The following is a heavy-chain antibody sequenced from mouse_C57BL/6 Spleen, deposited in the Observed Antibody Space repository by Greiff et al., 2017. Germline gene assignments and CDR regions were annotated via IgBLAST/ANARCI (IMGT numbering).Heavy chain of an antibody. CDR2: IYPSDSET. Sequence: QVQLQQPGAELVRPGSSVKLSCKASGYTFTSYWMDWVKQRPGQGLEWIGNIYPSDSETHYNQKFKDKATLTVDKSSSTAYMQLSSLTSEDSAVYYCARRGLYYGNYDYFDYWGQGTTLTVSS. J-gene: IGHJ2*01. D-gene: IGHD2-1*01. CDR1: GYTFTSYW. CDR3: ARRGLYYGNYDYFDY. V-gene: IGHV1-61*01.